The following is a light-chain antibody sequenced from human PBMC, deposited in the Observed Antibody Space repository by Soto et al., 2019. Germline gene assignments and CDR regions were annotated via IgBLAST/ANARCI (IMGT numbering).Light chain of an antibody. V-gene: IGKV2-29*03. CDR2: EVF. Sequence: VLTQTPLSLSVTPGQPASISCKSSHSLLHSCGKNYLHWYLHRPGQSPHVLIYEVFNRFSGVPDRFSGSGSGTDFTLKISRVEAEDVAIYYCMQGLHHPTTFGQGTRLEI. J-gene: IGKJ5*01. CDR1: HSLLHSCGKNY. CDR3: MQGLHHPTT.